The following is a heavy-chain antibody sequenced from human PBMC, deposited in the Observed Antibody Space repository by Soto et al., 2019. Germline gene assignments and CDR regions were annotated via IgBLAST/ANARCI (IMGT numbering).Heavy chain of an antibody. J-gene: IGHJ1*01. CDR2: MNPNSGNT. CDR1: GYTFTSYD. D-gene: IGHD6-19*01. CDR3: ARGGEQWLDGKIQH. V-gene: IGHV1-8*01. Sequence: SVKVSCKASGYTFTSYDINWVRQATGQGLEWMGWMNPNSGNTGYAQKFQGRVTMTRNTSISTAYMELSSLRSEDTAVYYCARGGEQWLDGKIQHWGQGNLVPVSS.